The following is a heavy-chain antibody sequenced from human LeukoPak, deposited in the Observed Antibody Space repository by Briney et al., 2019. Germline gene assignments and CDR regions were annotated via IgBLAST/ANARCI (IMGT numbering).Heavy chain of an antibody. CDR1: EFTFSSYR. V-gene: IGHV3-74*01. D-gene: IGHD4-17*01. CDR2: ISSGGSST. J-gene: IGHJ4*02. Sequence: GGSLRLSCAASEFTFSSYRMHWVRQAPGKGLMWVSRISSGGSSTNYADSVKGRFTISRDNAKNTLYLQMNSLRAEDTAVYYCASGDYGQRIQPFDYWGQGTLVTVSS. CDR3: ASGDYGQRIQPFDY.